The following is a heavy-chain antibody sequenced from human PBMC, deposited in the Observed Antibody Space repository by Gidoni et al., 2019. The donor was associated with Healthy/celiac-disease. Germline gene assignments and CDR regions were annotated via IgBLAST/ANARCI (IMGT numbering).Heavy chain of an antibody. V-gene: IGHV3-23*04. CDR3: AKDQGRGIAAAGS. CDR2: ISGSGGRP. D-gene: IGHD6-13*01. CDR1: GFTFSSYA. J-gene: IGHJ5*02. Sequence: EVQLVESGGGLVQPGGSLRLSCAASGFTFSSYAMSWVRQAPGKGLEWVSAISGSGGRPYYADSVKGRFTISRDNSKNTLYLQMNSLRAEDTAVYYCAKDQGRGIAAAGSWGQGTLVTVSS.